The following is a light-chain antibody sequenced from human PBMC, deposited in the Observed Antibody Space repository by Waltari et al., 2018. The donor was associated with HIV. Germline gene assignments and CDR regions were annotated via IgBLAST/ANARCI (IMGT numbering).Light chain of an antibody. J-gene: IGLJ3*02. CDR3: VLYMGSGIWV. CDR2: STN. Sequence: QTVVTQEPSFSVSPGGTVTLTCGLSSGSVSTTYYPSWYQQTPGQAPRTLIYSTNSRSSGVPERCSGSILGNRAALTITGAQADDESDYYCVLYMGSGIWVFGGGTKLTVL. V-gene: IGLV8-61*01. CDR1: SGSVSTTYY.